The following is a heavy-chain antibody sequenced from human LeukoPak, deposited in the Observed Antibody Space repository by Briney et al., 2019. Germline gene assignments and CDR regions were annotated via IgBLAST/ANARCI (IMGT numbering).Heavy chain of an antibody. J-gene: IGHJ6*02. V-gene: IGHV3-13*01. CDR3: ARGLDYGDLRGIGYTMDV. CDR1: GFTFSSYD. CDR2: IGTAGDT. D-gene: IGHD4-17*01. Sequence: GGSLRLSCAASGFTFSSYDMHWVRQATGKGLEWVSAIGTAGDTYYPGSVKGRFTISRENAKNSLYLQMNSLRAGDTAVYYCARGLDYGDLRGIGYTMDVWGQGTTVTVSS.